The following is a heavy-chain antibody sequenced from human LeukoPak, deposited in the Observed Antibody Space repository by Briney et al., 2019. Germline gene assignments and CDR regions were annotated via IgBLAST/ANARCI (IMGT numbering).Heavy chain of an antibody. J-gene: IGHJ4*02. CDR3: AGLGLRIYGGNNPFNF. CDR2: VYVSGS. Sequence: SETLSLTCSVSGASITAYYWSWIRQSPGKGLEWIGYVYVSGSYNPSIKSRVTLSVDASPSQLSLDLHSVTAADTAVDYYAGLGLRIYGGNNPFNFWGQGLLVFVSS. D-gene: IGHD4-23*01. CDR1: GASITAYY. V-gene: IGHV4-4*08.